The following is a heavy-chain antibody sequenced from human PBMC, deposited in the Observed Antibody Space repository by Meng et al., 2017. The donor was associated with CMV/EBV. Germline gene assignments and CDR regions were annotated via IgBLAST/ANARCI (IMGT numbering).Heavy chain of an antibody. CDR1: GGSFSGYY. CDR2: INHSGST. J-gene: IGHJ4*02. CDR3: ARESMVRGED. Sequence: QGGACLCKPWEPLSLPCDVDGGSFSGYYWSWIRQPPGKGLEWIGEINHSGSTNYNPSLKSRVTISVDTSKNQFSLKLSSVTAADTAVYYCARESMVRGEDWGQGTLVTVSS. V-gene: IGHV4-34*01. D-gene: IGHD3-10*01.